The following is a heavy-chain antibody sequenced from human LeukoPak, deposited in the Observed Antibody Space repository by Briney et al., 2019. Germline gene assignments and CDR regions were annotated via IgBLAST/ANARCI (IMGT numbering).Heavy chain of an antibody. V-gene: IGHV3-30*02. D-gene: IGHD3-3*01. CDR3: ARSNDFWSGPLRNYYYYMDV. J-gene: IGHJ6*03. CDR2: IRYDGSNK. CDR1: GFTFSSYG. Sequence: GGSLRLSCAASGFTFSSYGMHWVRQAPGKGLEWVAFIRYDGSNKYYADSVKGRFTISRDNSKNTLYLQMNSLRPEDTALYYCARSNDFWSGPLRNYYYYMDVWGKGTTVTVSS.